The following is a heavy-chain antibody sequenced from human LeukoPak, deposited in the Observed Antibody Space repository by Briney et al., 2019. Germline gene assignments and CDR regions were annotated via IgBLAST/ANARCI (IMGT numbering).Heavy chain of an antibody. CDR2: IYYSGST. CDR1: GGSISSSSYY. V-gene: IGHV4-39*07. D-gene: IGHD4-17*01. CDR3: ARGYGDYVGMAFDI. J-gene: IGHJ3*02. Sequence: KSSETLSLTCTVSGGSISSSSYYWGWIRQPPGKGLEWIGSIYYSGSTYYNPSLKSRVTISVDTSKNQFSLKLSSVTAADTAVYYCARGYGDYVGMAFDIWGQGTMVTVSS.